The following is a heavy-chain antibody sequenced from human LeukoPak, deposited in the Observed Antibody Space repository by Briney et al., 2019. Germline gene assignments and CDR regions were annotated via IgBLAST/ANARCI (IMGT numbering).Heavy chain of an antibody. V-gene: IGHV3-23*01. CDR1: GFTFSTYA. D-gene: IGHD4-17*01. CDR3: AKALYGDYGRFDY. CDR2: ISDGGSDT. J-gene: IGHJ4*02. Sequence: GGSLRLSCAAFGFTFSTYAMSWVRQAPGKGLDWVSTISDGGSDTHYADSVKGRFTISRDNSKNTVYLQINSLRAEDTAVYYCAKALYGDYGRFDYWGQGTLVTVSS.